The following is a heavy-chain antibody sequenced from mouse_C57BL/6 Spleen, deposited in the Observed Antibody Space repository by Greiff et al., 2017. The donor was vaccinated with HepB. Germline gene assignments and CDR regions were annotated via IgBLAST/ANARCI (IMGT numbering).Heavy chain of an antibody. J-gene: IGHJ1*03. CDR2: ISSGGSYT. CDR1: GFTFSSYG. D-gene: IGHD1-1*01. V-gene: IGHV5-6*01. CDR3: ARHLGYGSSYGYFDV. Sequence: EVMLVESGGDLVKPGGSLKLSCAASGFTFSSYGMSWVRQTPDKRLEWVATISSGGSYTYYPDSVKGRFTISRDNAKNTLYLQMSSLKSEDTAMYYCARHLGYGSSYGYFDVWGTGTTVTVSS.